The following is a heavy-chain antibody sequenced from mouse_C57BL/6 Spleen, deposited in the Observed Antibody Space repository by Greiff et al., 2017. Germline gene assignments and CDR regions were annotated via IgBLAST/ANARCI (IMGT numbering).Heavy chain of an antibody. J-gene: IGHJ4*01. CDR1: GYTFTDYE. CDR3: TRADYYGSSLYYAMDY. Sequence: QVQLQQSGAELVRPGASVTLSCKASGYTFTDYEMHWVKQTPVHGLEWIGAIDPETGGTAYNQKFKGKAILTADKSSSTAYMELRSLTSEDSAVYYGTRADYYGSSLYYAMDYWGQGTSVTVSS. CDR2: IDPETGGT. V-gene: IGHV1-15*01. D-gene: IGHD1-1*01.